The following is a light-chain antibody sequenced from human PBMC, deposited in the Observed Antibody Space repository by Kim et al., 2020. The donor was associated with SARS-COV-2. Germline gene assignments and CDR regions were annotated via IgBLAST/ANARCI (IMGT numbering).Light chain of an antibody. CDR3: KHYGSSLLFT. J-gene: IGKJ3*01. V-gene: IGKV3-20*01. CDR1: QSVSSSY. Sequence: PGESATLSCRASQSVSSSYLAWYQQKPGQAPRLLIYGASSRATGIPDRFSGSGSGTDFTLTISRLEPEDFAVYYCKHYGSSLLFTFGPGTKVDIK. CDR2: GAS.